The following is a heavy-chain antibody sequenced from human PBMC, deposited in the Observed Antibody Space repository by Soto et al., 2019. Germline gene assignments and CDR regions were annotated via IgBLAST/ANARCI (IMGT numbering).Heavy chain of an antibody. CDR1: GYSFSPYW. V-gene: IGHV5-51*03. D-gene: IGHD3-3*01. CDR3: ARLAPHYEFWTGTLDY. Sequence: EVQLVQSGAEVKKPGESLKISCKGSGYSFSPYWIGWVRQMPGKGLEWVGIIYPGDSDTRYSPSFQGQVTNSAHKSISTAYLQSSSLKASDTAMYYCARLAPHYEFWTGTLDYWGQGTLVIVSS. J-gene: IGHJ4*02. CDR2: IYPGDSDT.